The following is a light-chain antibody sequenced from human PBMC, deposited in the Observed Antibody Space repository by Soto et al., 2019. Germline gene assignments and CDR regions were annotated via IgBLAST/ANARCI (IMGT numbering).Light chain of an antibody. Sequence: QSVLAQPASVSGSPGQSITISCTGTSSDVGSYNLVSWYQHHPGKAPKLIIYEGSKRPSGISNRFSGSKSGNTASLTIPGLQAEDEADYYCCSYAGSSTPSYVFGSGTKVTVL. J-gene: IGLJ1*01. CDR2: EGS. CDR1: SSDVGSYNL. CDR3: CSYAGSSTPSYV. V-gene: IGLV2-23*01.